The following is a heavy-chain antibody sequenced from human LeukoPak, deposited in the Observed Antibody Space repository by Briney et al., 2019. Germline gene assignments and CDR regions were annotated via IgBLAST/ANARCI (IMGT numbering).Heavy chain of an antibody. J-gene: IGHJ4*02. CDR2: IFYSGST. CDR3: ARASGGGGGLFDY. V-gene: IGHV4-39*07. Sequence: SETLSLTCTVSGGSISSSSYYWGWIRQPPGKGLEWIGNIFYSGSTYYSPSLRSRVTISLDTSRNQFSLKLSSVTAADTAVYYCARASGGGGGLFDYWGQGTLVTVSS. CDR1: GGSISSSSYY. D-gene: IGHD2-21*01.